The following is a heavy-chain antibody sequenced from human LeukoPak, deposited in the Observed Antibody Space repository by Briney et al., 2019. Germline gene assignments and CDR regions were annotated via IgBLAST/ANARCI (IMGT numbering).Heavy chain of an antibody. J-gene: IGHJ5*02. CDR2: IIPIFGTA. Sequence: GASVKVSCKASGGTFSSYAISWVRQAPGQGLEWMGGIIPIFGTANYAQKFQGRVTITADESTSTAYMELSSLRSEDTAVYYCARVLPRSSYYDSSGYSRLNWFDPWGQGTLVTVSS. D-gene: IGHD3-22*01. CDR1: GGTFSSYA. CDR3: ARVLPRSSYYDSSGYSRLNWFDP. V-gene: IGHV1-69*13.